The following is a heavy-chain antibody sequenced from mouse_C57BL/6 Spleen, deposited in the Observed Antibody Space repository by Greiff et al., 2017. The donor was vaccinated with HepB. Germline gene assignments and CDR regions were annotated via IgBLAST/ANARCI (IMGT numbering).Heavy chain of an antibody. V-gene: IGHV1-85*01. CDR3: ARSPYGSSSWFAY. CDR2: IYPRDGST. CDR1: GYTFTSYD. Sequence: QVQLKQSGPELVKPGASVKLSCKASGYTFTSYDINWVKQRPGQGLEWIGWIYPRDGSTKYNEKFKGKATLTVDTSSSTAYMERHSLTSEDSAVYVCARSPYGSSSWFAYWGQGTLVTVSA. J-gene: IGHJ3*01. D-gene: IGHD1-1*01.